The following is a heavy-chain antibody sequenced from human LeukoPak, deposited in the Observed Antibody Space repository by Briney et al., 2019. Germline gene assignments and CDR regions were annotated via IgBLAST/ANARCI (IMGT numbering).Heavy chain of an antibody. Sequence: SVKVSCKASGGTFSSYAISWVRQAPGQWLEWMGGIIPIFGTANYAQKFQGRVTTTTDESTSTAYMELSSLRSEDTAVYYCARGVHPHGHYYYYMAVWGKGTTVTVSS. CDR2: IIPIFGTA. D-gene: IGHD4/OR15-4a*01. CDR1: GGTFSSYA. V-gene: IGHV1-69*05. CDR3: ARGVHPHGHYYYYMAV. J-gene: IGHJ6*03.